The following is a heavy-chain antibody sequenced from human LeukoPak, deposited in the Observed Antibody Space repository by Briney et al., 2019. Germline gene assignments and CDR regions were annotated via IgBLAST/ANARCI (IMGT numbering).Heavy chain of an antibody. CDR1: GYSISSGYY. CDR2: LHHSGIT. V-gene: IGHV4-38-2*02. Sequence: SETLSLTCTVSGYSISSGYYWGWIRQPPGKELEWIGSLHHSGITYYNPSLKSRVTMSLDTSKNQFSLNLTSVTAADTAVYYCARGPYSGSYLDYWGQGTLVTVSS. J-gene: IGHJ4*02. D-gene: IGHD1-26*01. CDR3: ARGPYSGSYLDY.